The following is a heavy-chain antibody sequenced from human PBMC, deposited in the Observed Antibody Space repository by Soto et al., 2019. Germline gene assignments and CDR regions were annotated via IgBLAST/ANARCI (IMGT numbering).Heavy chain of an antibody. J-gene: IGHJ6*03. CDR2: ITSSSNYI. Sequence: EVQLVESGGGLVKPGGSLRLSCAASGFTFDAYSINWVRQAPGKGLEWVASITSSSNYIYYADSVKGRFTISRDNAKNSLYLHMNSLRAEDTAVYHCARYAPFAPRRGDYMDVWGKGTTVTVSS. CDR3: ARYAPFAPRRGDYMDV. V-gene: IGHV3-21*01. CDR1: GFTFDAYS. D-gene: IGHD2-8*01.